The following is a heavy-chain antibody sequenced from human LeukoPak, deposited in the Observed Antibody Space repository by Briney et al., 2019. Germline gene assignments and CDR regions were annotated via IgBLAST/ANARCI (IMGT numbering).Heavy chain of an antibody. CDR2: IYYSGST. Sequence: SETLSLTCTVSGGSISSYYWSWIRQPPGKGLEWIRYIYYSGSTNYNPSLKSRVTISVDTSKNQFSLKLSSVTAADTAVYYCARGLAGTGGGYFDYWGQGTLVTVSS. D-gene: IGHD6-19*01. CDR1: GGSISSYY. V-gene: IGHV4-59*01. CDR3: ARGLAGTGGGYFDY. J-gene: IGHJ4*02.